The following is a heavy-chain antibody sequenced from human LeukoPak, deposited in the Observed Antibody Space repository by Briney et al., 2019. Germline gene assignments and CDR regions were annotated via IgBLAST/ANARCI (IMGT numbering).Heavy chain of an antibody. CDR1: GFTFGSYS. D-gene: IGHD5-18*01. J-gene: IGHJ4*02. CDR3: AREGVDTAMVKDY. CDR2: ISSSSSYI. V-gene: IGHV3-21*01. Sequence: GGSLRLSCAASGFTFGSYSMNWVRQAPGKGLEWVSSISSSSSYIYYADSVKGRFTISRDNAKNSLYLQMNSLRAEDTAVYYCAREGVDTAMVKDYWGQGTLVTVSS.